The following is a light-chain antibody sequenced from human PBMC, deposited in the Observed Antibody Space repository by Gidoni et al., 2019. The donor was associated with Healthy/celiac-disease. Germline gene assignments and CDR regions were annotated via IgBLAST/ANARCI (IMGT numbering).Light chain of an antibody. J-gene: IGLJ3*02. Sequence: SYELTQPPSVSVSPGQTARITCSGDALPTQYADWYQQKPGQAPVLVIYKDSERPSGIPERFSGSSSGTTVTLTISGFQAEDEADYYCQSADSSGTWVFGGGTKLTVL. V-gene: IGLV3-25*03. CDR1: ALPTQY. CDR2: KDS. CDR3: QSADSSGTWV.